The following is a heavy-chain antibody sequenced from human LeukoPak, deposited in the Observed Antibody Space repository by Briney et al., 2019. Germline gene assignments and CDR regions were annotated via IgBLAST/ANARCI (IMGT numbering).Heavy chain of an antibody. V-gene: IGHV1-69*04. CDR2: IIPILGIA. J-gene: IGHJ4*02. Sequence: SVKVSCKASGGTFSSYAISWVRQAPGQGLEWMGRIIPILGIANYAQKFQGRVTITADKSTSTAYMELSSLRSEDTAVYYCARGSIGYCSGGSCYFDYWGQGALVTVSS. D-gene: IGHD2-15*01. CDR1: GGTFSSYA. CDR3: ARGSIGYCSGGSCYFDY.